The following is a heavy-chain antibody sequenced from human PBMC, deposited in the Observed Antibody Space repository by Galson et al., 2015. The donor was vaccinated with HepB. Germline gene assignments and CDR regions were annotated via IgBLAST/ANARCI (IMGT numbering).Heavy chain of an antibody. CDR1: GFSLSTSGMC. Sequence: PALVKPTQTLTLTCTFSGFSLSTSGMCVSWIRQPPGKALEWLALIDWDEDKYYSTSLRTRLTISKDTSKNQVVLTMTNVDHVDTATYYCARLTTVPGDFGRDVWGQGTTVTVSS. D-gene: IGHD4-11*01. CDR3: ARLTTVPGDFGRDV. J-gene: IGHJ6*02. CDR2: IDWDEDK. V-gene: IGHV2-70*13.